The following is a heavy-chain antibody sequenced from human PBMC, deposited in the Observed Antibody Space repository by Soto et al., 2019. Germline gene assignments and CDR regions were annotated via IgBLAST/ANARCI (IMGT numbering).Heavy chain of an antibody. J-gene: IGHJ6*03. CDR2: IYYSGST. CDR1: GGSISSYY. D-gene: IGHD3-3*01. V-gene: IGHV4-59*01. Sequence: SETLSLTCTVSGGSISSYYWSWIRQPPGKGLEWIGYIYYSGSTNYNPSLKSRVTISVDTSNNQFSLKLSSVTAADTAVYYCARAGYDFWSGSYSANYYYYYYMDVWGKGTTVTVSS. CDR3: ARAGYDFWSGSYSANYYYYYYMDV.